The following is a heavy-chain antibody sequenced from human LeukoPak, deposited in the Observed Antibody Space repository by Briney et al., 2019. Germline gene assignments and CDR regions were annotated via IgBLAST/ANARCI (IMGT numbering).Heavy chain of an antibody. Sequence: GSLRLSCAASGFTFSSYGMSWVRQAPGKGLEWIGEINHSGSTNYNPSLKSRVTISVDTSKNQFSLKLSSVTAADTAVYYCARAVDIVVVPAGGWFDPWGQGTLVTVSS. CDR2: INHSGST. CDR1: GFTFSSYG. V-gene: IGHV4-34*01. CDR3: ARAVDIVVVPAGGWFDP. D-gene: IGHD2-2*03. J-gene: IGHJ5*02.